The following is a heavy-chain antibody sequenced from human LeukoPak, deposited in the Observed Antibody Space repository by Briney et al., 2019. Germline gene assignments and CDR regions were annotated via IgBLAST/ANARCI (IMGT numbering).Heavy chain of an antibody. CDR3: ARGSKTYYYDSSGPVGDY. Sequence: ASVKVSCKASGYTFTSYYMHWVRQAPGQGLEWMGIINPSGGSTSYAQKFQGRVTMTRDMSTSTVYMELSSLRSEDTAVYYCARGSKTYYYDSSGPVGDYWGQGTLVTVSS. D-gene: IGHD3-22*01. V-gene: IGHV1-46*01. CDR1: GYTFTSYY. J-gene: IGHJ4*02. CDR2: INPSGGST.